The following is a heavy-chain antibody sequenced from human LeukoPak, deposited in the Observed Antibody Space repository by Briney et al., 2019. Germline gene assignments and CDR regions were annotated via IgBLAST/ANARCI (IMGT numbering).Heavy chain of an antibody. D-gene: IGHD3-22*01. CDR1: GFTFSSYA. J-gene: IGHJ3*02. Sequence: TGGSLRLSCAASGFTFSSYAMHWVRQAPGKGLEWVAVISYDGSNKYYADSVKGRFTISRDNSKNTLYLQMNSLRAEDTAVYYCARETMIVVVTEGAFDIWGQGTMVTVSS. V-gene: IGHV3-30*04. CDR3: ARETMIVVVTEGAFDI. CDR2: ISYDGSNK.